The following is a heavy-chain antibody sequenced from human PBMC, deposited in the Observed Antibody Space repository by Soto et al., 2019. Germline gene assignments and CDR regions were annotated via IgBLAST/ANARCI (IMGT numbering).Heavy chain of an antibody. V-gene: IGHV1-18*01. CDR2: ISAYNGNT. CDR3: ARVDILGYWSGGSCPGDAFDI. D-gene: IGHD2-15*01. Sequence: QVQLVQSGAEVKKPGASVKVSCKASGYTFTSYGISWVRQAPGQGLEWMGWISAYNGNTNYAQKLQGRVTMTTDTSTSTAYMELRSLRSDDTAVYYCARVDILGYWSGGSCPGDAFDIWGQGTMVTVSS. J-gene: IGHJ3*02. CDR1: GYTFTSYG.